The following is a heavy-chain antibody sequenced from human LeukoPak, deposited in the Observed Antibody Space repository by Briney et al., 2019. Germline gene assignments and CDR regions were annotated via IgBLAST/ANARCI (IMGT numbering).Heavy chain of an antibody. Sequence: GGSLRLSCAASGFTFSSHAMSWVRQAPGKGLEWVSGISDSGASTYYADSVKGRFTISRDNSKTTLYLQMNSLRAEDTAVFYCAKARILSNGWYIFDYWGQGTLVTVSS. J-gene: IGHJ4*02. CDR2: ISDSGAST. V-gene: IGHV3-23*01. CDR3: AKARILSNGWYIFDY. CDR1: GFTFSSHA. D-gene: IGHD6-13*01.